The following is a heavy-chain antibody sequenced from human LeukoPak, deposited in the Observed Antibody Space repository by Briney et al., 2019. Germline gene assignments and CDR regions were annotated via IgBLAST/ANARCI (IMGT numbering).Heavy chain of an antibody. CDR2: IYTSGST. D-gene: IGHD3-22*01. CDR3: ARLLDNDITGDPDTFDV. Sequence: PSETLSLTCTVSGGSISSYYWSWIRQPAGKGLEWIGRIYTSGSTNYNPSLKSRVTISIETSKSQFSLKLTSVTSADTAVYSCARLLDNDITGDPDTFDVWGQGTTVIVPS. J-gene: IGHJ3*01. V-gene: IGHV4-4*07. CDR1: GGSISSYY.